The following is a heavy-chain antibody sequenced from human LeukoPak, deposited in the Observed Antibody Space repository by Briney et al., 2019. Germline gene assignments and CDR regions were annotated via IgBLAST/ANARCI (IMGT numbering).Heavy chain of an antibody. J-gene: IGHJ3*02. V-gene: IGHV1-69*01. CDR1: GGTFSSYA. D-gene: IGHD5-18*01. Sequence: GSSVKVPCKASGGTFSSYAISWVRQAPGQGLEWMGGIIPIFGTANYAQKFQGRVTITADESTSTAYMELSSLRSEDTAVYYCARDSRSYGYNTFDIWGQGTMVTVSS. CDR2: IIPIFGTA. CDR3: ARDSRSYGYNTFDI.